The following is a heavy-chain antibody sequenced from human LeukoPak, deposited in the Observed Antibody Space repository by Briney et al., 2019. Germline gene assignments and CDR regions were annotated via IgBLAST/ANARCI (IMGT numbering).Heavy chain of an antibody. CDR1: GLPFSPYW. V-gene: IGHV3-74*01. CDR3: AMDLAGYHDS. D-gene: IGHD3-9*01. J-gene: IGHJ4*02. Sequence: QPGGSLRLHCADSGLPFSPYWIHGARQSTGKGLDWVSRINPDWRYISYADSVKGRYTIYRDNARNTLYLQMDSLRVEDTALYYCAMDLAGYHDSWGQGTLVTVSS. CDR2: INPDWRYI.